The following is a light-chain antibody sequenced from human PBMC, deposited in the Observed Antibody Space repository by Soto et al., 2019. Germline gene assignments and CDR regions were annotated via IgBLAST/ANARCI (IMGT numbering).Light chain of an antibody. Sequence: EIVMTQSPATRSVSPGERATLSCKASQSVSSNLAWYQQKPGQAPRLLIYGASTRATGISARFSGSGSGTEFTLTICSLQSEDFAIYYCQQYNDWPPLTFGGGTKVEIK. V-gene: IGKV3-15*01. J-gene: IGKJ4*01. CDR2: GAS. CDR1: QSVSSN. CDR3: QQYNDWPPLT.